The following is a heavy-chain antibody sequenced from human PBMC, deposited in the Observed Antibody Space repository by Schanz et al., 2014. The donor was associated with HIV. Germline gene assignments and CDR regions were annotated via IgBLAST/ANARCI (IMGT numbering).Heavy chain of an antibody. V-gene: IGHV4-39*07. CDR2: IYYSGST. J-gene: IGHJ6*02. CDR1: GGSISSSSYS. Sequence: QLQLQESGPGLVKPSETLSLTCIVSGGSISSSSYSWGWIRQSPGKGLEWIGSIYYSGSTYYNPSLKSRVTISVDTSKNQFSLKLRSVTAADTAVYYCARDRSSSHYSYFYAMDVWGQGTTVTVSS. D-gene: IGHD6-13*01. CDR3: ARDRSSSHYSYFYAMDV.